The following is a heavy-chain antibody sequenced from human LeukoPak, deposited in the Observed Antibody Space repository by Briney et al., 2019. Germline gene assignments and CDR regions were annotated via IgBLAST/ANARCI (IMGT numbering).Heavy chain of an antibody. V-gene: IGHV3-11*04. D-gene: IGHD6-19*01. J-gene: IGHJ4*02. CDR3: ARGAYSSGWYYFDY. Sequence: GGSLRLSCAASGLRFSDYYVSWIRQAPGKGLQWVSYISSGGDIMHYADSVKGRFTSSRDNAKNSGYLQMNSLRAEDTAVYYCARGAYSSGWYYFDYWGQGTLVTVSS. CDR2: ISSGGDIM. CDR1: GLRFSDYY.